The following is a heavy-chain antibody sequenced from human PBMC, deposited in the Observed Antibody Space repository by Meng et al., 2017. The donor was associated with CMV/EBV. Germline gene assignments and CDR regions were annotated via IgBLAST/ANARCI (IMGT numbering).Heavy chain of an antibody. Sequence: QGPLLQWGAGLVKPSETLSLTCAVYGGSFSGYYWSWIRQPPGKGLEWIGEINHSGSTNYNPSLKSRVTISVDTSKNQFSLKLSSVTAADTAVYYCARERITGTDTYYFDYWGQGTLVTVSS. V-gene: IGHV4-34*01. CDR2: INHSGST. CDR1: GGSFSGYY. CDR3: ARERITGTDTYYFDY. D-gene: IGHD1-7*01. J-gene: IGHJ4*02.